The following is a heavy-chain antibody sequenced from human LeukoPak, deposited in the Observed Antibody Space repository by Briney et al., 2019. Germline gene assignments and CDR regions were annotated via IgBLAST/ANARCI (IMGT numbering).Heavy chain of an antibody. CDR1: AGSITGSSYY. D-gene: IGHD6-19*01. V-gene: IGHV4-39*01. CDR2: IFHSGST. J-gene: IGHJ6*03. CDR3: ARQEVAGMGHYYQQYMDV. Sequence: SETLSLTCTVSAGSITGSSYYWGWIRQPPGKGLEWIGSIFHSGSTDYKPSLKSRVTISVDTSKNQFSLKLSSVTAADTAVYYCARQEVAGMGHYYQQYMDVWGKGTTVTISS.